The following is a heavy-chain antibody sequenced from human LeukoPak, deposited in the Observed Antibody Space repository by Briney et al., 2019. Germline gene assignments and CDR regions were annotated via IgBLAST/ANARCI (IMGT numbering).Heavy chain of an antibody. Sequence: ASVKVSCKASGFPFTSYAIHWVRQAPGQRLEWMGWVNADNSNTKYSQEFQGRVTITRDTSASTAYMDLNSLRAEDTAVYYCAKGSGYEAQYYYYYMDVWGKGTTVTISS. V-gene: IGHV1-3*03. CDR3: AKGSGYEAQYYYYYMDV. CDR2: VNADNSNT. CDR1: GFPFTSYA. D-gene: IGHD5-12*01. J-gene: IGHJ6*03.